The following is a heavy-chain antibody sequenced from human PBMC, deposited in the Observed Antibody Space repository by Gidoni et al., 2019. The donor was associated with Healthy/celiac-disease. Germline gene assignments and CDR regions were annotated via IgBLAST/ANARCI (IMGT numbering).Heavy chain of an antibody. CDR1: GGSISSGSYY. V-gene: IGHV4-61*02. CDR2: IYTSGST. CDR3: ARDPRMGWFDP. J-gene: IGHJ5*02. D-gene: IGHD2-15*01. Sequence: QVQLQESVPGLVKPSQTLSLTCTVSGGSISSGSYYWSWIRQPAGKGLEWIGRIYTSGSTNYNPSLKSRVTISVDTSKNQFSLKLSSVTAADTAVYYCARDPRMGWFDPWGQGTLVTVSS.